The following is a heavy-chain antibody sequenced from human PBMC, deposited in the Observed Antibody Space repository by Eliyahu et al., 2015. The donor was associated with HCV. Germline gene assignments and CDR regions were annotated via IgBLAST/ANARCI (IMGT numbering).Heavy chain of an antibody. CDR3: ASRTLTVFHHYDTNGLK. V-gene: IGHV4-39*01. CDR1: GAAINSPDYY. CDR2: TYHDGST. Sequence: QLQLQESGPGLVKPSETLSLTCTVSGAAINSPDYYWGWIRQPPGKGLEWIGSTYHDGSTYYNPSLKSRVTISVDMSKNQFSLKLNYVTAADTAVYYCASRTLTVFHHYDTNGLKWGQGTLVTVSS. D-gene: IGHD3-22*01. J-gene: IGHJ4*02.